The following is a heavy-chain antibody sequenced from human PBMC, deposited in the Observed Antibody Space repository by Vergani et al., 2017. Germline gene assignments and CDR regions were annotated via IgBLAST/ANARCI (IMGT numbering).Heavy chain of an antibody. J-gene: IGHJ5*01. D-gene: IGHD3-3*02. CDR2: IYYSGSS. V-gene: IGHV4-31*03. CDR3: AADISRNWFDY. Sequence: QVQLQESGPGLVKPSQTLTLTCSVSGASISSGGYYWSWIRQSPGKGLEWIGYIYYSGSSHYNPSLKSRVTISVASSMNRLFMNLTSVTAADTAVYYCAADISRNWFDYWGQGTLVTVSS. CDR1: GASISSGGYY.